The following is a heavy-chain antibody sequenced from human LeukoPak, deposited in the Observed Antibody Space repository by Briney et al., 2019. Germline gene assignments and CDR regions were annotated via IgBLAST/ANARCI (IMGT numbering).Heavy chain of an antibody. CDR2: ISGSGGST. CDR3: AKDYYASGTYYNPPNAFDI. CDR1: GFTFSSYA. V-gene: IGHV3-23*01. D-gene: IGHD3-10*01. J-gene: IGHJ3*02. Sequence: GGSLRLSCAASGFTFSSYAMSWVRQAPGKGLEWVSAISGSGGSTYYADSVKGRLTISRDNSKNTLYLQMNSLRAEDTAVYYCAKDYYASGTYYNPPNAFDIWGQGTMVTVSS.